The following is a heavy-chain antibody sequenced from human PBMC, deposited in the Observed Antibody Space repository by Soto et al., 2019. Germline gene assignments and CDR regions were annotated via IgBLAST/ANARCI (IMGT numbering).Heavy chain of an antibody. D-gene: IGHD6-25*01. V-gene: IGHV3-30*18. CDR2: ISYDGSNK. Sequence: QVQLVESGGGVVQPGRSLRLSCAASGFTFSSYGMHWVRQAPGKGLEWVAVISYDGSNKYYADSVKGQFTISRDNSKNTLYLQMNSLRAEDTAVYYCAKDRRPNYYYGMDVWGQGTTVTVSS. J-gene: IGHJ6*02. CDR1: GFTFSSYG. CDR3: AKDRRPNYYYGMDV.